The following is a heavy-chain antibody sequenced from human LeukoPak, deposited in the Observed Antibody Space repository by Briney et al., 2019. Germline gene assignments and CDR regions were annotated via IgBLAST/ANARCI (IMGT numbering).Heavy chain of an antibody. CDR1: GFTVSGSY. CDR2: VYSGGST. V-gene: IGHV3-66*02. CDR3: ARDVRTVYYFYFDY. J-gene: IGHJ4*02. D-gene: IGHD3-9*01. Sequence: GGSLRLSCAASGFTVSGSYMSWVRQAPGKGLEWVSVVYSGGSTYYADSVKGRFTISRDNSKNMLYLQMNSLRAEDTAVYYCARDVRTVYYFYFDYWGQGTLVTVSS.